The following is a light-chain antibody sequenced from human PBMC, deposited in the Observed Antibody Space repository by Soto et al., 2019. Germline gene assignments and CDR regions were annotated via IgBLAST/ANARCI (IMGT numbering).Light chain of an antibody. V-gene: IGKV1-39*01. J-gene: IGKJ3*01. CDR3: QQSYSTPFP. CDR2: AAS. CDR1: QSISSY. Sequence: DIQMTQSPSSLSASVGDRVTITCRASQSISSYLNWYQQKPGKAPKLLIYAASSLQSGVPSRFSSSGSGTDFTLTISSLQHDDFATYYCQQSYSTPFPFGPAAKVDIK.